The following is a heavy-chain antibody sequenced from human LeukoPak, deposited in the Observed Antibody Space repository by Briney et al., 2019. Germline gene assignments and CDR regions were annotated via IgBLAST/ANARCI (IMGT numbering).Heavy chain of an antibody. V-gene: IGHV3-23*01. CDR3: ATNYGGNSEWPDY. D-gene: IGHD4-17*01. J-gene: IGHJ4*02. CDR2: ISGSGGST. Sequence: GGSLRLSCAASGFTFSDYYMSWIRQAPGKGLEWVSAISGSGGSTYYADSVKGRFTISRDNSKNTLYLQMNSLRAEDTAVYYCATNYGGNSEWPDYWGQGTLVTVSS. CDR1: GFTFSDYY.